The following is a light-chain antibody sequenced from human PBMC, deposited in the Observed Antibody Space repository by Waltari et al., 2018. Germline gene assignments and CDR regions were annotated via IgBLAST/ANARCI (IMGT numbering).Light chain of an antibody. CDR3: QQYYSYSWT. CDR2: AAS. Sequence: AIRMTQSPSSLSASKGDRVTITCRASQGISSYLAWYQQKPGKAPKLLIYAASTLQSGVTSRFSGSGSGTDFTLTISCLQSEDFATYYCQQYYSYSWTFGQGTKVEIK. CDR1: QGISSY. V-gene: IGKV1-8*01. J-gene: IGKJ1*01.